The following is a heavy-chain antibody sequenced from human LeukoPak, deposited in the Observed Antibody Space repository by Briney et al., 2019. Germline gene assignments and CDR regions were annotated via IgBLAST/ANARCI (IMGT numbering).Heavy chain of an antibody. CDR3: ATDSGREFLEAHFYYYMEV. CDR2: IIPDFDTT. J-gene: IGHJ6*03. D-gene: IGHD3-3*01. Sequence: ASVKVSCKASGGTFGSSAISWVRQAPGQGLEWMGGIIPDFDTTNYAQKFQGRLTITADESTNTAYMELSSLTSEDTAVYFCATDSGREFLEAHFYYYMEVWGKGTTVTVSS. V-gene: IGHV1-69*13. CDR1: GGTFGSSA.